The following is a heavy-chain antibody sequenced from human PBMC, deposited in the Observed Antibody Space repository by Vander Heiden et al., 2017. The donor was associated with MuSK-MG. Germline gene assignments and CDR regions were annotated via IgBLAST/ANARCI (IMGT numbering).Heavy chain of an antibody. D-gene: IGHD3-22*01. CDR1: GGSIRSSRYS. CDR2: LYYSGST. CDR3: ARHTAYYDSSGYYPPAEYCQH. J-gene: IGHJ1*01. V-gene: IGHV4-39*01. Sequence: QLQLQESGPGLVKPSATLSLTCTVSGGSIRSSRYSWGWLRPPPGKGLEWIGSLYYSGSTYYNPSLKSRVTISVDTSKNQFSLKLSSVTAADTAVYYCARHTAYYDSSGYYPPAEYCQHWGQGTLVTVSS.